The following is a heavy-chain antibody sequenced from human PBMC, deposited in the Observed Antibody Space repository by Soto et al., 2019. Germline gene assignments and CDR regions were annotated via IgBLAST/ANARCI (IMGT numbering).Heavy chain of an antibody. CDR2: ISYSGGDT. CDR3: ARAKFESTGWHQFDI. V-gene: IGHV3-23*01. CDR1: GFTFRNYP. Sequence: GGSLRLSCAASGFTFRNYPMSWVRQAPGKGLEWVAAISYSGGDTYYTESVEGRFSISRDNSKNTLYLQMNSLRDEDTAIYYCARAKFESTGWHQFDIWGQGTPVTVSS. D-gene: IGHD7-27*01. J-gene: IGHJ4*02.